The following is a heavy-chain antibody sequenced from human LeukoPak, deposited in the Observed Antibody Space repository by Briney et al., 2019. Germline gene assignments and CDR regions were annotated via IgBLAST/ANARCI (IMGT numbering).Heavy chain of an antibody. V-gene: IGHV2-5*02. J-gene: IGHJ6*03. Sequence: SGPTLVNPTQTLTLTCTFSGFSLSTSGVGVGWIRQPPGKALEWLALNYWDDDKRYSPSLKSRRTITKDHAKNHVVLTMTNMDPVDTATYYCAHSPPYYGILTGYQITEYMDVWGKGTTVTVSS. CDR2: NYWDDDK. CDR1: GFSLSTSGVG. D-gene: IGHD3-9*01. CDR3: AHSPPYYGILTGYQITEYMDV.